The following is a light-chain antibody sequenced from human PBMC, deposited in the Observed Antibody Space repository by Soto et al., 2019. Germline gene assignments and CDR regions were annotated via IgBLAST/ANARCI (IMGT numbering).Light chain of an antibody. CDR3: HQCATSPLT. V-gene: IGKV3-20*01. CDR2: DAS. J-gene: IGKJ4*01. Sequence: EILLTQSPDTLSLSPGERATLSCRASQSIARNYLAWYQHKPGQAPRLLIYDASGRATGIPDRFSGSGSGTDFTLTISRLEPEDFAVYFCHQCATSPLTFGGGTKVEIK. CDR1: QSIARNY.